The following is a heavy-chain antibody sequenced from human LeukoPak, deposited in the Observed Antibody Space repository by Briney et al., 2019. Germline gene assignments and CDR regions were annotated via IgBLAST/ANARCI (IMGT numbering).Heavy chain of an antibody. J-gene: IGHJ3*02. CDR1: GGSISSYY. V-gene: IGHV4-4*07. D-gene: IGHD3-22*01. Sequence: SETLSLTCTVSGGSISSYYWSWIRQPVGKGLEWIGRIYTSGSTNYNPSLKSRVTMSVDTSKNQFSLKLSSVTAADTAVYYCASRHYDSSGYGGNDAFDIWGQGTMVTVSS. CDR3: ASRHYDSSGYGGNDAFDI. CDR2: IYTSGST.